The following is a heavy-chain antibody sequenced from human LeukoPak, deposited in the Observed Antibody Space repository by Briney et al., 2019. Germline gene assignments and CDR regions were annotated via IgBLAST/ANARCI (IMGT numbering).Heavy chain of an antibody. V-gene: IGHV3-23*01. J-gene: IGHJ5*02. Sequence: GGSLRLSCAASGFTFSSYAMSWGRQAPGKGLEWVSAISGSGGSTYYADSVKGRFTISRDNSKNTLYLQMNSLRAEDTAVYYCAKGTRTSYGSGTTWFDPWGQGTLVTVSS. CDR1: GFTFSSYA. D-gene: IGHD3-10*01. CDR3: AKGTRTSYGSGTTWFDP. CDR2: ISGSGGST.